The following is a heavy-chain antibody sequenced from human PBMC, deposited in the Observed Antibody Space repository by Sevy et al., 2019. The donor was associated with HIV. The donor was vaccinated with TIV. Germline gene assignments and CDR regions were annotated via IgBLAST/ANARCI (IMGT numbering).Heavy chain of an antibody. V-gene: IGHV3-30*02. CDR3: AKNTAGAGVGGFDY. CDR1: GFTFSHYG. J-gene: IGHJ4*02. Sequence: GGSLRLSCAASGFTFSHYGMHWVRQAPGKGLEWVTFIQYDGNNKYYADSVKGRFTISRDNSKYMYFLQMNDLRAEDTALYYCAKNTAGAGVGGFDYWGQGALVTVSS. CDR2: IQYDGNNK. D-gene: IGHD6-13*01.